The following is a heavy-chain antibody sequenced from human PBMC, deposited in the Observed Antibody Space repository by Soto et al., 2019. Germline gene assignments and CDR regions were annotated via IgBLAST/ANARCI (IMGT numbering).Heavy chain of an antibody. J-gene: IGHJ5*02. Sequence: PSETLSLTCAVSGGSISSGGYSWSWIRQPPGKGLERIGYIYHSVSTYYIPSLKSRVTISLDRSKNHFSLKLSSVTAADTAVYYCASAPWYYYGSGSYSGWFDPWGQGTLVTVSS. CDR3: ASAPWYYYGSGSYSGWFDP. D-gene: IGHD3-10*01. CDR2: IYHSVST. CDR1: GGSISSGGYS. V-gene: IGHV4-30-2*01.